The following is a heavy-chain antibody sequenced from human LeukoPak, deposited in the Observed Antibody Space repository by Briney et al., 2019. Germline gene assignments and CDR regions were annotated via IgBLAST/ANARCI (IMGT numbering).Heavy chain of an antibody. Sequence: ASVNVSCKASGYTFTSYGISWVRQAPGQGLEWMGWISAYNGNTNYAQKPQGRVTMTTDTSTSTAYMELSSLRSEDTAVYYCARVDSSGYYYHYWGQGTLVTVSS. V-gene: IGHV1-18*01. CDR1: GYTFTSYG. D-gene: IGHD3-22*01. CDR2: ISAYNGNT. CDR3: ARVDSSGYYYHY. J-gene: IGHJ4*02.